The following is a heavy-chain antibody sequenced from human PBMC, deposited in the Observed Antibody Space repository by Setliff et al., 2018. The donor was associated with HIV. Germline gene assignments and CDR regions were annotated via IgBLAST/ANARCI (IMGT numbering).Heavy chain of an antibody. J-gene: IGHJ4*02. Sequence: PGGSLRLSCAASGFTFSDYYMSWIRQAPGKGLEWVSYISSSGSTIYYADSVKGRFTISRDNAKNSLYLQMNSLRAEDTAVYYCARDLHILYSNSGGGFDYWGQGTLVTVSS. V-gene: IGHV3-11*04. CDR3: ARDLHILYSNSGGGFDY. CDR1: GFTFSDYY. CDR2: ISSSGSTI. D-gene: IGHD6-6*01.